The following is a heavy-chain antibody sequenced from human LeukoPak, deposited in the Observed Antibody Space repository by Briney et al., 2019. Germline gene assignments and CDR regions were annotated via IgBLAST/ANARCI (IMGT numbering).Heavy chain of an antibody. CDR3: ARDGNPFDY. J-gene: IGHJ4*02. V-gene: IGHV4-39*07. CDR2: IYYSGST. D-gene: IGHD1-14*01. CDR1: GGSISSSSAY. Sequence: SETLSLTCTVSGGSISSSSAYWGWIRQPPGKGLEWIGSIYYSGSTNYNPSLKSRVTISVDTSKNQFSLKLSSVTAADTAVYYCARDGNPFDYWGQGTLVTVSS.